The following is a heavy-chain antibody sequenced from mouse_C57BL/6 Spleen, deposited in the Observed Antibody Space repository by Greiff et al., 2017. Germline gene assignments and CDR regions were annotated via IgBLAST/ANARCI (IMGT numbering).Heavy chain of an antibody. D-gene: IGHD2-4*01. Sequence: QVQLQQSGAELVKPGASVKISCKASGYAFSSYWMNWVKQRPGKGLEWIGQIYPGDGDTNYNGKFKGKATLTADKSSSTAYMPLSSLTSEDSAVYFCARFDYDYDSGFDYWGQGTTLTVSS. J-gene: IGHJ2*01. CDR2: IYPGDGDT. V-gene: IGHV1-80*01. CDR1: GYAFSSYW. CDR3: ARFDYDYDSGFDY.